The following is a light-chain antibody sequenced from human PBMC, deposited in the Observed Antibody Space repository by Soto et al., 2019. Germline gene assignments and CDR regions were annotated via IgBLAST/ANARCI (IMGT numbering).Light chain of an antibody. CDR3: QQYETYPLT. CDR1: QNINTW. CDR2: KAS. V-gene: IGKV1-5*03. Sequence: DIQMTQSPSTLSASVGDRVTITCRASQNINTWLAWYQQKPGKAPYLLLYKASNLQSGVPSRFSGSASGTEFTLTISSQLPDDIATYYCQQYETYPLTYGGGTKVAI. J-gene: IGKJ4*01.